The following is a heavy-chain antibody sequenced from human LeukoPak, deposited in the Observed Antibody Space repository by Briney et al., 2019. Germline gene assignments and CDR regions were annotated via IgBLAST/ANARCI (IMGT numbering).Heavy chain of an antibody. CDR1: GFTFSSYA. CDR2: IKSKTDGGTT. D-gene: IGHD6-19*01. V-gene: IGHV3-15*01. Sequence: GGSLRLPCAASGFTFSSYAMSWVRQTPGKGLEWVGRIKSKTDGGTTDYAAPVKGRFTISRDDSKNTLYLQMNSLKTEDTAVYYCATYRSGWTWGQGTLVTVSS. CDR3: ATYRSGWT. J-gene: IGHJ4*02.